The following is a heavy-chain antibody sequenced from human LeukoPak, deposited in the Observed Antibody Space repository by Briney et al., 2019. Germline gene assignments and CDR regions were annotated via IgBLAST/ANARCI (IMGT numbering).Heavy chain of an antibody. CDR3: ARVSPHKKSGYSSDY. CDR2: INHSGST. Sequence: SETLSLTCAVYGGSFSGYYWSWIRQPPGKGLEWIGEINHSGSTNYNPSLKSRVTISVDTSKNQFSLKLSSVTAADTAVYYCARVSPHKKSGYSSDYWGQGTLVTVSS. V-gene: IGHV4-34*01. D-gene: IGHD5-18*01. CDR1: GGSFSGYY. J-gene: IGHJ4*02.